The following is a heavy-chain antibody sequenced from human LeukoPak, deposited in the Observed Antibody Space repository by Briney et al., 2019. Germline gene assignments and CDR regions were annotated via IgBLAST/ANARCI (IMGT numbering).Heavy chain of an antibody. J-gene: IGHJ4*02. CDR1: GDSIRRNY. V-gene: IGHV4-59*12. CDR3: APYRWGIIYTSFSFDT. Sequence: SETLSLTCGISGDSIRRNYWSWIRQPPGKGLEWIGYIHYSGNTNYNPSLKSRVSISVDTSKNQFSLKLTSVTAADTSVYYCAPYRWGIIYTSFSFDTWGKETLVIFPS. CDR2: IHYSGNT. D-gene: IGHD3-16*01.